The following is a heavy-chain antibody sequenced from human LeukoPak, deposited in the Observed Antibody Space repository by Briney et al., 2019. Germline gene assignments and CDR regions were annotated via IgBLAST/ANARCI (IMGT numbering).Heavy chain of an antibody. V-gene: IGHV3-21*01. CDR2: ISSSSSYI. J-gene: IGHJ5*02. CDR1: GFTFSSYS. CDR3: ARNLFYGSGSYELDP. D-gene: IGHD3-10*01. Sequence: GGSLRLSCAASGFTFSSYSMNWVRQAPGKGLEWVSSISSSSSYIYYADSVKGRFTISRDNAKNPLYLQMNSLRAEDTAVYYCARNLFYGSGSYELDPRGQGTLVTVSS.